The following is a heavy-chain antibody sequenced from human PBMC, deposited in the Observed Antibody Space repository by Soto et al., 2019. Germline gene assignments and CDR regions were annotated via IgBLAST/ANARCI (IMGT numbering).Heavy chain of an antibody. CDR2: IYSGGST. V-gene: IGHV3-66*01. D-gene: IGHD3-3*01. CDR1: GFTVSSNY. J-gene: IGHJ4*02. Sequence: GGSLRLSCAASGFTVSSNYMSWVRQAPGKGLEWVSVIYSGGSTYYADSVKGRFTISRDNSKNTLYLQMNSLRAEDTAVYYCARERAPRYGGGSWSGYPDYWGQGTLVTVSS. CDR3: ARERAPRYGGGSWSGYPDY.